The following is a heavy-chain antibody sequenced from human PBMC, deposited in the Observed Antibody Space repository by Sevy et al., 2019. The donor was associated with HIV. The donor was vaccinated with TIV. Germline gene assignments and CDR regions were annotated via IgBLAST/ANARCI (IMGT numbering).Heavy chain of an antibody. Sequence: GGSLRLSCAASGFTFSTYDMHWVRQVTGKGLEWVSGFTAVGDTHYSGSVKGRFTISREDAKSSLFLQMDSLTTGDTAVYYCVRGSGFWSGYYTRFDYWGQGVLVTVSS. D-gene: IGHD3-3*01. CDR1: GFTFSTYD. CDR2: FTAVGDT. J-gene: IGHJ4*02. V-gene: IGHV3-13*01. CDR3: VRGSGFWSGYYTRFDY.